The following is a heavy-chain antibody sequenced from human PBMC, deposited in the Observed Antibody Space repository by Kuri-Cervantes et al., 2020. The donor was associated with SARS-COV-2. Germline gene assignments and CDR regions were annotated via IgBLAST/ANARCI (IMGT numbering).Heavy chain of an antibody. J-gene: IGHJ4*02. V-gene: IGHV3-64D*08. CDR1: GFTFSSYA. Sequence: GGSLRLSCSASGFTFSSYAMHWVRQAPGKGLEYVSAISSNGGSTYYADSVKGRFTISRDNSKNTLYLQMSSLRAEDTAVYYCVKDVGYGDLAFGYWGQGTLVTVSS. CDR2: ISSNGGST. CDR3: VKDVGYGDLAFGY. D-gene: IGHD4-17*01.